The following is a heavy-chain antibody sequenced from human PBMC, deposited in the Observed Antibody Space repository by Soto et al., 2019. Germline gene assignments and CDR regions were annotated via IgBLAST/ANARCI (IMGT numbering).Heavy chain of an antibody. CDR1: RFISSTSG. CDR3: VKGLDHSSGYGDWGMEV. CDR2: ISSHGSKK. D-gene: IGHD4-17*01. V-gene: IGHV3-30*18. J-gene: IGHJ6*02. Sequence: QVQLVESGGGVVQPGRSLRLSCAASRFISSTSGMHWVRQVPGKGLEWVAVISSHGSKKYYADSVKGRFTISRDKAKNTLYVEMNSLRAEDTAVYYCVKGLDHSSGYGDWGMEVWGHGTTVTVSS.